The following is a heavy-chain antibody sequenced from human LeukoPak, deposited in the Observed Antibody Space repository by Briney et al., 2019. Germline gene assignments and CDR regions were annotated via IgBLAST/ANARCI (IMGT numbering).Heavy chain of an antibody. CDR2: IYASRGA. CDR3: VRRHDY. Sequence: GGSLRLSCVASGFDVNDNFMIWVRQAPGQGLEWISIIYASRGAYHAESVKGRFSAFRDTSKNTIFLQMNNLRAGDTAMYYCVRRHDYWGQGTLVTVSS. V-gene: IGHV3-53*01. CDR1: GFDVNDNF. J-gene: IGHJ4*02.